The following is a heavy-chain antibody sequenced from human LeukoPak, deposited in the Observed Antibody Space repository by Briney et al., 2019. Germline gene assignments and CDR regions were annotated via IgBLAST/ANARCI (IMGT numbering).Heavy chain of an antibody. J-gene: IGHJ3*02. V-gene: IGHV1-18*04. D-gene: IGHD3-10*01. Sequence: ASVKVSCKASGYTFIRYAIGGVGQAPGQGVEGMGWINTYNGNTNYAQNLQGRVTMTTDTSTSTAYMDLRSLRSDDTAVYYCATERTYYYGSGSSDAFDMWGQGTLVTVSS. CDR3: ATERTYYYGSGSSDAFDM. CDR2: INTYNGNT. CDR1: GYTFIRYA.